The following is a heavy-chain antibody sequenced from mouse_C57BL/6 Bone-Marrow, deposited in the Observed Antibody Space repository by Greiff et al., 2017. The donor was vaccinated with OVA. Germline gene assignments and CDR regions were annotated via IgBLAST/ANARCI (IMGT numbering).Heavy chain of an antibody. J-gene: IGHJ2*01. CDR2: IDPEDGET. D-gene: IGHD2-3*01. V-gene: IGHV14-2*01. CDR3: AGDGYYVDY. CDR1: GFNFKDYY. Sequence: EVKLVESGAELVKPGASVKLSCTASGFNFKDYYMHWVKQRTEQGLEWIGRIDPEDGETKYAQKFQGKATITADTSSNTAYLQLSSLTSEDTAVYCCAGDGYYVDYWGWGTALTVTS.